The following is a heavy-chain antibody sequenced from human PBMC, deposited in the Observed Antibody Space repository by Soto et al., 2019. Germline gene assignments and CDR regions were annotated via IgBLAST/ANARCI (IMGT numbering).Heavy chain of an antibody. Sequence: PGGSLRLSCEGFGYTFRGYGMIWVRQAPGKGLECVSYISSDETIVYYVDSVKGRFTISRDNAKNSLYLQMNSLRAEDAAVYYCAKDQVECSGGSCYSVYYYYYYMDVWGKGTTVTVSS. CDR3: AKDQVECSGGSCYSVYYYYYYMDV. D-gene: IGHD2-15*01. CDR2: ISSDETIV. J-gene: IGHJ6*03. V-gene: IGHV3-48*04. CDR1: GYTFRGYG.